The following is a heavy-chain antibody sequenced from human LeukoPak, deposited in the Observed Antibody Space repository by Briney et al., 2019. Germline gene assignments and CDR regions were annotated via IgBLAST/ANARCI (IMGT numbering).Heavy chain of an antibody. CDR1: GGSFSGYY. Sequence: SETLSLTCAVYGGSFSGYYWSWIRQPPGKGLERIGEINHSGSTNYNPSLKSRVTISVDTSKNQFSLKLSSVTAADTAVYYCARAQQLGRHFDYWGQGTLVTVSS. D-gene: IGHD6-13*01. CDR3: ARAQQLGRHFDY. V-gene: IGHV4-34*01. J-gene: IGHJ4*02. CDR2: INHSGST.